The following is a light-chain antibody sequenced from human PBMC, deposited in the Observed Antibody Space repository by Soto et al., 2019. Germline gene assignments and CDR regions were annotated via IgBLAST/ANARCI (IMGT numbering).Light chain of an antibody. CDR1: QSVSRN. V-gene: IGKV3-15*01. Sequence: EIVMTQSPATLSVSPGERATLSCRASQSVSRNLAWYQRKPGQAPRLLIYGASTRATGIPARFSGSGSGTAFTLTISSLQSEDFAVYSCQQYNNWPRAVGQGTKVEIK. CDR3: QQYNNWPRA. CDR2: GAS. J-gene: IGKJ1*01.